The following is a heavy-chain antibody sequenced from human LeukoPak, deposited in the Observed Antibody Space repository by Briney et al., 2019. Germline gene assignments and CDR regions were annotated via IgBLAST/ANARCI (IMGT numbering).Heavy chain of an antibody. J-gene: IGHJ4*02. CDR1: GGTFSSYA. Sequence: ASVKVSCKASGGTFSSYAISWVRQAPGQGLEWMGGIIPIFGTANYAQKFQGRVTITADESTSTAYMELSSLRSEDTAVYYCARDRGEDYYDSSGYFDYWGQGTLVTVSS. CDR2: IIPIFGTA. V-gene: IGHV1-69*01. D-gene: IGHD3-22*01. CDR3: ARDRGEDYYDSSGYFDY.